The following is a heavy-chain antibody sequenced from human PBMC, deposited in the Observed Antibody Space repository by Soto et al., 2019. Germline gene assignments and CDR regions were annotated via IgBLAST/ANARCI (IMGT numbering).Heavy chain of an antibody. CDR3: AKTAAEVAVAVYPRRFDP. CDR2: ISASSATT. V-gene: IGHV3-23*01. D-gene: IGHD2-15*01. CDR1: GFRLATSA. Sequence: EVQLLESGGTSVQSGGSLTLSCAASGFRLATSAMSWVRQAPGKGLEWVSTISASSATTLYADSVKGRFTVHRDDSRNTMSLEMNGLRVDDSALYFCAKTAAEVAVAVYPRRFDPCGHGTLVNVSS. J-gene: IGHJ5*02.